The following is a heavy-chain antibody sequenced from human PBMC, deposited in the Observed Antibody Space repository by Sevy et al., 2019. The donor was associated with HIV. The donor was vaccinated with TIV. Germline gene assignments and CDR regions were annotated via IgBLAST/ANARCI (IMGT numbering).Heavy chain of an antibody. CDR2: FDVQDGET. Sequence: ASVKVSCKVSGYSLTKLSIHWVRQGPGKGLEWMGDFDVQDGETIYAKKFQGRLKMTVDTNEDTAYIELSRLTSQVTAVYDCAAEGLRYYSGSSGYKGDWFDPWGQGSLVTVSS. CDR3: AAEGLRYYSGSSGYKGDWFDP. D-gene: IGHD2-15*01. CDR1: GYSLTKLS. V-gene: IGHV1-24*01. J-gene: IGHJ5*02.